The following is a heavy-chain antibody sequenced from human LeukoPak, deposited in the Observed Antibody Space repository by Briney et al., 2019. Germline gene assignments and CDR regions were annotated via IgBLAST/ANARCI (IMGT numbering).Heavy chain of an antibody. Sequence: GGSLRLSCTASGFTFNAYAMNWVRQAPGKGPEWVSGINWNGGSTDYADSVKGRFTISRDNAKNSLYLEMNSLRVEDTAFYYCARVERGATTDYWGQGTLVTVSS. CDR2: INWNGGST. D-gene: IGHD1-26*01. J-gene: IGHJ4*02. CDR1: GFTFNAYA. V-gene: IGHV3-20*04. CDR3: ARVERGATTDY.